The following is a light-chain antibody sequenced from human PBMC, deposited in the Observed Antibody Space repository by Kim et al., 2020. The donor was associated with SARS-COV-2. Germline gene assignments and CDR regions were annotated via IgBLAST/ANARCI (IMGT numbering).Light chain of an antibody. J-gene: IGKJ5*01. CDR3: QHYDGLSIT. Sequence: APGERAPPSCRASQSLSSCYLAWYQQKPGQAPNLLIYGASSRATGIPDRFSGGGSGTDFTLTVSRLEPEDFADYYCQHYDGLSITFGQGTRLEIK. CDR2: GAS. CDR1: QSLSSCY. V-gene: IGKV3-20*01.